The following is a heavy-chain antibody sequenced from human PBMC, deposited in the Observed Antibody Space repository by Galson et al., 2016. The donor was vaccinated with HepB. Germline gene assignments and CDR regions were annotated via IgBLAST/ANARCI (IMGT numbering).Heavy chain of an antibody. CDR1: GFPFSTYG. CDR2: ISGSGGSI. D-gene: IGHD6-19*01. J-gene: IGHJ4*02. V-gene: IGHV3-23*01. Sequence: SLRLSCAASGFPFSTYGMSWVRQAPGKGLEWVSGISGSGGSIYSADSVKGRFTISRDNSKNTLYLQMNSLRADDTAVYYCAKKSLVAGTATYVFDNWGKGTLVTVSS. CDR3: AKKSLVAGTATYVFDN.